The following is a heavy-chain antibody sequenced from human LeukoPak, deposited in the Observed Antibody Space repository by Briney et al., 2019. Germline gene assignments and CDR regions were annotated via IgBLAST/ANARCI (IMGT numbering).Heavy chain of an antibody. CDR2: ISSSSSYT. V-gene: IGHV3-11*05. CDR1: GFTFSDYY. Sequence: GGSLTLSCAASGFTFSDYYMSWIRQAPGKGLEWVSYISSSSSYTNYADSVKGRFTISRDNAKSSLYLQMNSLRAEDTAEYYCSRDAPARRGSEPYWGQATQVSVSS. CDR3: SRDAPARRGSEPY. D-gene: IGHD1-14*01. J-gene: IGHJ4*02.